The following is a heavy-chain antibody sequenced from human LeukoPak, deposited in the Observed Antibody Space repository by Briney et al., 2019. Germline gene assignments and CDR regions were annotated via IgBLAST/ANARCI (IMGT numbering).Heavy chain of an antibody. D-gene: IGHD6-13*01. CDR3: AKDRIAAAVGDY. V-gene: IGHV3-30-3*01. CDR1: GFTFSSYA. J-gene: IGHJ4*02. CDR2: ISYDGSNK. Sequence: GGSLRLSCAASGFTFSSYAMHWVRQAPGKGLEWVAVISYDGSNKYYADSVKGRFTISRDNSKNTLYLQMNSLRAEDTAVYYCAKDRIAAAVGDYWGQGTLVTVSS.